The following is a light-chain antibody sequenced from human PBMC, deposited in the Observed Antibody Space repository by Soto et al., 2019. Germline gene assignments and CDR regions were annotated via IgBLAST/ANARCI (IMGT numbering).Light chain of an antibody. CDR1: ESVFGY. CDR2: DAS. J-gene: IGKJ5*01. Sequence: EIVLTQSPATLALSPGERATLSCRASESVFGYLAWYQHKPGQAHRLLIYDASNRATGVPARFSGSGSGTDFTLTISRLEPEDLAVYYCQQRYRWPRITVGQGRRLEIK. V-gene: IGKV3-11*01. CDR3: QQRYRWPRIT.